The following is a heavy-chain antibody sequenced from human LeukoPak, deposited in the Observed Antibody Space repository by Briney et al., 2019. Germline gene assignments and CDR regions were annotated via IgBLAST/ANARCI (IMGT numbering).Heavy chain of an antibody. CDR2: IIPIFGTA. J-gene: IGHJ4*02. CDR1: GGTFSSYA. CDR3: ARGGIVGAQTLGFFDY. V-gene: IGHV1-69*05. Sequence: SVKVSCKASGGTFSSYAISWVRQAPGQGLEWMGGIIPIFGTANYAQNFQGRVTIHTGKSTSTAYMELSSLRSEDTAVYYCARGGIVGAQTLGFFDYWGQGTLVTVSS. D-gene: IGHD1-26*01.